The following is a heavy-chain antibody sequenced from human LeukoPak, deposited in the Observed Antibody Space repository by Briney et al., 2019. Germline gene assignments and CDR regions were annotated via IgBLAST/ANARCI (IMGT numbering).Heavy chain of an antibody. CDR1: GFTFSNYA. D-gene: IGHD3-16*01. CDR3: ARESWGFDY. J-gene: IGHJ4*02. Sequence: MSGGSLRLSCAASGFTFSNYAMRWVRQAPGKGLEWVSGISGSGYISYADSVKGRFTISRDNAKNSLYLQMNSLRAEDTAVYYCARESWGFDYWGQGTLVTVSS. CDR2: ISGSGYI. V-gene: IGHV3-69-1*01.